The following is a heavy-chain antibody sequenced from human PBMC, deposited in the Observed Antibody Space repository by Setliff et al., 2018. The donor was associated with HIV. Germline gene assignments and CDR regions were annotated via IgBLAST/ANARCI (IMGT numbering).Heavy chain of an antibody. V-gene: IGHV4-4*07. CDR3: ARDQADVYNYLLSGAFDF. CDR1: GGSISSYY. CDR2: IYTSGST. Sequence: SETLSLTCTVSGGSISSYYWSWIRQPAEKGLEWIGRIYTSGSTNYNPSLKSRVTISLDTSKNQFSLKLSSVTAADTAVYYCARDQADVYNYLLSGAFDFWGQGAMVTVSS. J-gene: IGHJ3*01. D-gene: IGHD3-10*01.